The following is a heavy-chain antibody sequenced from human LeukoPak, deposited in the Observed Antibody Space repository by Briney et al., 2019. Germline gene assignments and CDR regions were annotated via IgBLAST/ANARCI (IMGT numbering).Heavy chain of an antibody. CDR1: GGSISTYY. V-gene: IGHV4-59*01. Sequence: SETLSLTCTVSGGSISTYYWSWIRQPPGRGLELIGHIYYSGSTSYNPSLKSRVAISVDTSKNHFSLKLSSVTAADTAVYYCARGSIAVPGISAFDIWGQGTMVTVSS. CDR2: IYYSGST. CDR3: ARGSIAVPGISAFDI. D-gene: IGHD6-19*01. J-gene: IGHJ3*02.